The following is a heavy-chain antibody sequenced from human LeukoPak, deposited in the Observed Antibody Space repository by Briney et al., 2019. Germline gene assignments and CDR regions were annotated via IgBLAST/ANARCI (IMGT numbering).Heavy chain of an antibody. V-gene: IGHV1-2*06. CDR1: GYTFTDYY. CDR3: AIDTRYCSGGRCYGFDP. Sequence: ASVKVSCEASGYTFTDYYMHWVRQAPGQGLEWMGRINPNRGGTKYAQKFQGRVTMTRDTSISTAYMELSRLRSDDTAVYYCAIDTRYCSGGRCYGFDPWGQGTLVTVSS. J-gene: IGHJ5*02. CDR2: INPNRGGT. D-gene: IGHD2-15*01.